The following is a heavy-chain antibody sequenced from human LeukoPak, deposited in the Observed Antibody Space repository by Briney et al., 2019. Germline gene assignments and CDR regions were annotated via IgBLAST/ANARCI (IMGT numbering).Heavy chain of an antibody. CDR3: ARGRRVMTAKGYYYYYMDV. CDR1: GYTFTSYD. V-gene: IGHV1-8*01. Sequence: ASVKVSCKASGYTFTSYDINWVRQATGQGLEWMGWMNPNSGNTGYAQKFQGRVTMTRNTSISTAYMELSSLRSEDTAVYYCARGRRVMTAKGYYYYYMDVWGKGTTVTVSS. D-gene: IGHD2-21*02. CDR2: MNPNSGNT. J-gene: IGHJ6*03.